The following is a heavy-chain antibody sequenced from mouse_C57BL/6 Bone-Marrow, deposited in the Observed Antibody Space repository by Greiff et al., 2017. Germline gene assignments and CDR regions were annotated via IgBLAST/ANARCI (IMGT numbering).Heavy chain of an antibody. D-gene: IGHD1-1*01. CDR1: GYSITDYN. CDR3: KTISITTVEGNWYFDV. Sequence: EVQLQQSGPELVKPGASVKISCKASGYSITDYNMNWVKQSNGKSLEWIGVINPNYGTTSYNQKFKGKATLTVDQSSSTAYMQLNSLTCEDSAVXYCKTISITTVEGNWYFDVWGTGTTVTVSS. J-gene: IGHJ1*03. V-gene: IGHV1-39*01. CDR2: INPNYGTT.